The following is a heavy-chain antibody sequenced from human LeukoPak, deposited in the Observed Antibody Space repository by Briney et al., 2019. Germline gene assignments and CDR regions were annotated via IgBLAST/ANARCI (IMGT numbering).Heavy chain of an antibody. CDR3: ATYSGSRGVYGFDI. Sequence: SETLSLTCTVSGGSISTDSYSWGWIRQPPGKGLGWIGNTYYSGSTYYSPSLNSRVIISLDTSKNQFSLKLSSVTAADTAVYYCATYSGSRGVYGFDIWGQGTMVTVSS. D-gene: IGHD1-26*01. V-gene: IGHV4-39*01. CDR1: GGSISTDSYS. CDR2: TYYSGST. J-gene: IGHJ3*02.